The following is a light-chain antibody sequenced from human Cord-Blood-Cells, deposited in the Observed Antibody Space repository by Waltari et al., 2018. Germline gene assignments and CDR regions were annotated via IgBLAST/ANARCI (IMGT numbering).Light chain of an antibody. Sequence: QSALTQPASVSGSPGQSITISCTGTSSDVGGYNFVSWYQQHTGKAPKLMIYNVSNRASGVSNRFSGSKSGTTASLTISGRQAEDAADYYCSSYTSSSTLVFGTGTKVTVL. J-gene: IGLJ1*01. V-gene: IGLV2-14*01. CDR2: NVS. CDR3: SSYTSSSTLV. CDR1: SSDVGGYNF.